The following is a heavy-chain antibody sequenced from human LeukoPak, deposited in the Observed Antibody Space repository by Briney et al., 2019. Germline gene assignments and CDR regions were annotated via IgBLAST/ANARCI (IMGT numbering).Heavy chain of an antibody. CDR3: AGVDTAIGAFDI. Sequence: PSETLSLTCTVSGYSISSGYYWGWIRQPPGKGLEWIGSIYHSGSTYYNPSLKSRVTISVDTSKNQFSLKLSSVTAADTAVYYCAGVDTAIGAFDIWGQGTMVTVSS. CDR2: IYHSGST. CDR1: GYSISSGYY. D-gene: IGHD5-18*01. J-gene: IGHJ3*02. V-gene: IGHV4-38-2*02.